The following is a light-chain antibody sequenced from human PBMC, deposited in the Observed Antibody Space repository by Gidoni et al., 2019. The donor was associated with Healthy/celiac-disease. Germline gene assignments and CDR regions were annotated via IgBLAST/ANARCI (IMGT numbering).Light chain of an antibody. J-gene: IGKJ5*01. CDR2: KAS. CDR3: QQYNSYSLT. CDR1: QTISNW. Sequence: DIQMTHSPSTLSASGGDRVTITCRASQTISNWLAWYQQKPGNAPKVLIYKASSLESGVPSRFSGSGSGTEFTLTISSLQPDDFATYYCQQYNSYSLTFGQGTRLEIK. V-gene: IGKV1-5*03.